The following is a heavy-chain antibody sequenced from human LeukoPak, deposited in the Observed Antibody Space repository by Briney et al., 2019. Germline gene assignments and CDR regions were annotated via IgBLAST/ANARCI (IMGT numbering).Heavy chain of an antibody. Sequence: SETLSLTCTVSGGSISSYYWSWLRQPPGKGLEWIGYIFSSGSTNYNPSLKSRVTISVDMSKNHFPLKLSSVTAADTAVYYCARPNKNWSYFAHWGQGTLVTVSS. V-gene: IGHV4-59*08. D-gene: IGHD1-1*01. J-gene: IGHJ4*02. CDR2: IFSSGST. CDR3: ARPNKNWSYFAH. CDR1: GGSISSYY.